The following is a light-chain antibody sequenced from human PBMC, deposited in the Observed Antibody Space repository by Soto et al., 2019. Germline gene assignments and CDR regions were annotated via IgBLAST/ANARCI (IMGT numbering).Light chain of an antibody. CDR3: SSCTSSSTLEV. Sequence: QSALTQPASVSGSPGQSITISCTGTSSDVGGYNYVSWYQQHPGKAPKLMIYDVSNRPSGVSNRFSGSKSGNTASLTISGLQAEDEADYYCSSCTSSSTLEVFGGGTKLTVL. CDR1: SSDVGGYNY. CDR2: DVS. J-gene: IGLJ2*01. V-gene: IGLV2-14*01.